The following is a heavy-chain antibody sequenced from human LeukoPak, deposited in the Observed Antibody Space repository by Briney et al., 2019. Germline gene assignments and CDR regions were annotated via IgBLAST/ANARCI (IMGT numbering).Heavy chain of an antibody. D-gene: IGHD3-3*01. CDR2: IRYDGSNK. CDR3: AKIGGVLTIFGGYFDY. V-gene: IGHV3-30*02. Sequence: GGSLRLSCAASGFTVSSNYMSWVRQAPGKGLEWVAFIRYDGSNKYYADSVKGRFTISRDNSKNTLYLQMNSLRAEDTAVYYCAKIGGVLTIFGGYFDYWGQGTLVTVSS. J-gene: IGHJ4*02. CDR1: GFTVSSNY.